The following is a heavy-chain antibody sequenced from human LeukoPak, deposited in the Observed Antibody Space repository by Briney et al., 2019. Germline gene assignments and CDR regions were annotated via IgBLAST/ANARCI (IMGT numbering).Heavy chain of an antibody. D-gene: IGHD7-27*01. CDR2: IGPSGDNT. V-gene: IGHV3-53*01. CDR3: GRDLNWGAFDI. J-gene: IGHJ3*02. CDR1: GFTVSSNY. Sequence: GGSLRLSCAASGFTVSSNYMSWVRQAPGKGLEWVSGIGPSGDNTYYADSVKGRFTISRDNSRNTVLLQMNSLTAEDTAVYYCGRDLNWGAFDIRGLGAMVTVSS.